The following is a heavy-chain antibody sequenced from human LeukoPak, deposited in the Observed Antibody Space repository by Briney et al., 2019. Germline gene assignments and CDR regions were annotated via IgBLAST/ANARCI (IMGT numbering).Heavy chain of an antibody. D-gene: IGHD2-2*01. CDR1: GESFSGYY. J-gene: IGHJ4*02. CDR2: INHSGST. Sequence: SETLSHTCAVYGESFSGYYWSWIRRAPGKGLEWIGEINHSGSTNYNPSLKSRVTISVDTSKNQFSLNLSSVIAADTAVYYCARHEIVVVPAASASFDYWGQGTLVTVSS. V-gene: IGHV4-34*01. CDR3: ARHEIVVVPAASASFDY.